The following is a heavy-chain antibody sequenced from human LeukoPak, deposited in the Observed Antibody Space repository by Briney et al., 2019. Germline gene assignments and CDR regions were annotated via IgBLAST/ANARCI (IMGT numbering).Heavy chain of an antibody. CDR1: GFTFSRYS. CDR2: ISSGSSTM. D-gene: IGHD2-15*01. Sequence: PGGSLRLSCAASGFTFSRYSMNWVRQAPGKGLEWVSYISSGSSTMYYADSVKGRFTISRDNAKNSLYLQMNSLKDEDTAVYYCAISWGYYFDFWGQGTLVTVSS. V-gene: IGHV3-48*02. CDR3: AISWGYYFDF. J-gene: IGHJ4*02.